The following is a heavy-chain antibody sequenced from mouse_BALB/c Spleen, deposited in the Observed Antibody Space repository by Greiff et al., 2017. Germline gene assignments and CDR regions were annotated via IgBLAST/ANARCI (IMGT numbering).Heavy chain of an antibody. CDR1: GFTFSSYG. CDR3: ASSYGNYAMDY. J-gene: IGHJ4*01. V-gene: IGHV5-6*01. Sequence: EVQRVESGGDLVKPGGSLKLSCAASGFTFSSYGMSWVRQTPDKRLEWVATISSGGSYTYYPDSVKGRFTISRDNAKNTLFLQMTSLRSEDTAMYYCASSYGNYAMDYWGQGTSVTVSS. D-gene: IGHD2-1*01. CDR2: ISSGGSYT.